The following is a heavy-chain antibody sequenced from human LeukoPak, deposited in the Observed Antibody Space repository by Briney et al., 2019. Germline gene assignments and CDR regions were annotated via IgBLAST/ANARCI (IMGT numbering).Heavy chain of an antibody. J-gene: IGHJ4*02. Sequence: GGSLRLSCAASGFTFSSYAMHWVRQAPGKGLEWVAVISYDGSNKYYADSVKGRFTVSRDNSKNTLYLQMNSLRAEDTAVYYCARDYLVGASFDYWGQGTLVTVSS. V-gene: IGHV3-30-3*01. D-gene: IGHD1-26*01. CDR3: ARDYLVGASFDY. CDR1: GFTFSSYA. CDR2: ISYDGSNK.